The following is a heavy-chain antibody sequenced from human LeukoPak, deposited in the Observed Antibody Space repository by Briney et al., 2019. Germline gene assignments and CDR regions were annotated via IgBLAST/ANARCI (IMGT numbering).Heavy chain of an antibody. Sequence: GGSLRLSCTVSGFTVSSNSMSWVRQAPGKGLEWVSFIYSDNTHYSDSVRGRFTISRDNSKNTLYLQMNSLRAEDTAVYYCAELGITMIGGVWGKGTTVTISS. V-gene: IGHV3-53*01. D-gene: IGHD3-10*02. J-gene: IGHJ6*04. CDR3: AELGITMIGGV. CDR1: GFTVSSNS. CDR2: IYSDNT.